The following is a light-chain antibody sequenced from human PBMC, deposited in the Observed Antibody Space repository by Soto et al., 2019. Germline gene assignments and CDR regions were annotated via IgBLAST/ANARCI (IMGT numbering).Light chain of an antibody. CDR2: LAS. V-gene: IGKV1-6*01. J-gene: IGKJ5*01. CDR1: QGIRND. CDR3: QQAYSFPIT. Sequence: IQMTQSPSSLSASVGDRVTITCRASQGIRNDLGWYQQKPGKAPKLLIYLASSLESGVPARFSGSGSGTDFTLSINSLQPEDFATYYCQQAYSFPITFGQGTRLEI.